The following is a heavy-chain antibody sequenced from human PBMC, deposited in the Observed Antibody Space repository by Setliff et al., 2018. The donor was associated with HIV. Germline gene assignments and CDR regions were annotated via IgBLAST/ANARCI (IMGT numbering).Heavy chain of an antibody. D-gene: IGHD6-6*01. J-gene: IGHJ4*02. CDR3: AREGIAARGDDY. V-gene: IGHV7-4-1*02. Sequence: ASVKVSCKASGYTFTSYAMNWVRQAPGQGLEWMGWINTNTGNPTYAQGFTGRFVFSLDTPVSTAYLQISSLKAEDTAVYYCAREGIAARGDDYWGQGTLVTVSS. CDR1: GYTFTSYA. CDR2: INTNTGNP.